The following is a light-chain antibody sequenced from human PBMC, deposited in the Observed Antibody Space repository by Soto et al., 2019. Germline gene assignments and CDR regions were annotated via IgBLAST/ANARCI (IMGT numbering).Light chain of an antibody. CDR1: SGHSNYA. V-gene: IGLV4-69*01. CDR2: LNSDGSH. CDR3: QTWGSGIVV. Sequence: QAVVTQSPSASASLGASVKLTCTLSSGHSNYAIAWHQQQSEEGPRFLMNLNSDGSHSKGDGIPDRFSGSSSGAERYLTISSLQSEDEADYYCQTWGSGIVVFGGGTKLTVL. J-gene: IGLJ2*01.